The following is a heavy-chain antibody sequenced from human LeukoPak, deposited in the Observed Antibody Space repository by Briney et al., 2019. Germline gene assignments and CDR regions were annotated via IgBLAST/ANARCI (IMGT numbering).Heavy chain of an antibody. Sequence: GGSLRLSCAASGFIFSNYYMSWVRQAPGKGLEWVSAINGTGTTTYYADSVKGRFTVSRDNSKNTLYLQMNSLRAEDTAVYYCARSSDGDYYYYFDYWGQGTLVTVSS. CDR3: ARSSDGDYYYYFDY. D-gene: IGHD4-17*01. J-gene: IGHJ4*02. CDR2: INGTGTTT. V-gene: IGHV3-23*01. CDR1: GFIFSNYY.